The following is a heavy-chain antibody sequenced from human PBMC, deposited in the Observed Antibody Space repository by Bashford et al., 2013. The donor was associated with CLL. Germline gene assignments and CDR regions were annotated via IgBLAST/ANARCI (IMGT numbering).Heavy chain of an antibody. J-gene: IGHJ4*02. Sequence: ASVKVSCKASGDTFTTYGVSWVRQAPGQGLEWMGWISAYNGNRRYAENFQGRFTISRDNAKNTLYLQMNSLRAEDTAVYYCARGYYYDSSGYFPIDYWGQGTLVTVSS. CDR3: ARGYYYDSSGYFPIDY. D-gene: IGHD3-22*01. CDR1: GDTFTTYG. CDR2: ISAYNGNR. V-gene: IGHV1-18*01.